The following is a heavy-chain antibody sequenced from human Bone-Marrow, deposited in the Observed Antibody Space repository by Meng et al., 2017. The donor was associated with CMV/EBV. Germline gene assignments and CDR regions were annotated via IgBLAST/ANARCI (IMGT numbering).Heavy chain of an antibody. CDR1: GITFSSYA. D-gene: IGHD1-26*01. CDR3: ARFEVGVKTFDY. V-gene: IGHV3-23*01. CDR2: ISGTGATT. Sequence: GESLKISCAASGITFSSYAMGWVRQAPGKGLEWVSAISGTGATTYYADSVKGRFTISRDNAKNSLYLQMNSLRAEDTAVYYCARFEVGVKTFDYWGQGTLVTVAS. J-gene: IGHJ4*02.